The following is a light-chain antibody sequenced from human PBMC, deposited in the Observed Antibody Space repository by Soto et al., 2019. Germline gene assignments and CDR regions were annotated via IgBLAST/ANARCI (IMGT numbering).Light chain of an antibody. CDR2: KVS. CDR3: MQGTHWPPIT. V-gene: IGKV2-30*01. CDR1: QSLVFIDGNIY. Sequence: DVVLTQSPLSLPVTLGQPASISCRSSQSLVFIDGNIYLNWFQQRPGQSPRRLIYKVSNRDSGVPDRFSGSGSGTDFTLKISRVEAEDVGVYYCMQGTHWPPITFGQGTRLEI. J-gene: IGKJ5*01.